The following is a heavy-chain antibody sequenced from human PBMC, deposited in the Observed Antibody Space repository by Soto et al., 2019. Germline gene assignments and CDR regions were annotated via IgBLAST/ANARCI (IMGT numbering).Heavy chain of an antibody. D-gene: IGHD6-13*01. V-gene: IGHV3-23*01. CDR1: GFTFCSYS. CDR3: AKDLDGSWYYYYYGMDV. J-gene: IGHJ6*02. CDR2: ISGSGGST. Sequence: GGSLRLSCATPGFTFCSYSLSLVRPAPGEGLEWVSAISGSGGSTYYADSVKGRFTISRDNSKNTLYLQMNSLRAEDTAVYYCAKDLDGSWYYYYYGMDVWGQGTTVTVSS.